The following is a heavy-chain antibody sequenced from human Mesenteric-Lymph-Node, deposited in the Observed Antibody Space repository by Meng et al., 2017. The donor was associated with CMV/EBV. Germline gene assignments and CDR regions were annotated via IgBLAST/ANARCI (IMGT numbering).Heavy chain of an antibody. Sequence: LRLSCTVSGGSISSSSYYWGWIRQPPGKGLEWIGSIYYSGSTYYNPSLKSRVTISVDTSKNQFSLKLSSVTAADTAVYYCARTIVVVPAAPVSWFDPWGQGTLVTVSS. CDR2: IYYSGST. CDR3: ARTIVVVPAAPVSWFDP. J-gene: IGHJ5*02. D-gene: IGHD2-2*01. CDR1: GGSISSSSYY. V-gene: IGHV4-39*07.